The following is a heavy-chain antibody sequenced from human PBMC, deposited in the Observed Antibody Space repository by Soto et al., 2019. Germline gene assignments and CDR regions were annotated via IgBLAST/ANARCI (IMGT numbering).Heavy chain of an antibody. CDR3: ARVRYSSSWYFDY. J-gene: IGHJ4*02. D-gene: IGHD6-13*01. V-gene: IGHV4-30-4*01. CDR2: IYYSGST. Sequence: SETLSLTCTVSGGSISSGDYYWSWIRQPPGKGLEWIGYIYYSGSTYYNPSLKSRVTISVDTSKNQFSLKLSSVTAADTAVYYCARVRYSSSWYFDYWGQGTLVTVSS. CDR1: GGSISSGDYY.